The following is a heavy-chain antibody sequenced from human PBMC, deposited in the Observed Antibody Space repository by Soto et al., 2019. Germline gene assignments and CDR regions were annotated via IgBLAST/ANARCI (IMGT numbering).Heavy chain of an antibody. D-gene: IGHD1-1*01. Sequence: EVQLVESGGGLVQPGGSLRLSCAASGFTFSSYWMSWVRQAPGKGLEWVANIKQDGSEKYYVDSVKGRFTISRDNAKNSLYLQMNSLRAEDTAVYYCAEGGYKKPRGPYGMDVWGQGTTVTVSS. CDR2: IKQDGSEK. CDR1: GFTFSSYW. CDR3: AEGGYKKPRGPYGMDV. J-gene: IGHJ6*02. V-gene: IGHV3-7*03.